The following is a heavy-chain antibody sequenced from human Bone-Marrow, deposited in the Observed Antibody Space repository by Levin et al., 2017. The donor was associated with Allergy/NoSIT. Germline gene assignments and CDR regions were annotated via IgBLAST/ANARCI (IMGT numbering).Heavy chain of an antibody. Sequence: GGSLRLSCKGSGYSFSTYWIGWVRQMPGKGLEWMGIIYPDDSHIRYSPSFQGQVTISADKSSSTAYLHWTSLKASDTAMYYCARPSTDFGSGSYYKAIGDHFYMDVWGKGTPVTVSS. CDR1: GYSFSTYW. V-gene: IGHV5-51*01. CDR3: ARPSTDFGSGSYYKAIGDHFYMDV. J-gene: IGHJ6*03. CDR2: IYPDDSHI. D-gene: IGHD3-10*01.